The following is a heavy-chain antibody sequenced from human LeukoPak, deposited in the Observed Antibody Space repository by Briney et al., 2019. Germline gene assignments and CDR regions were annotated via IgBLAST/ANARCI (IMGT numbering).Heavy chain of an antibody. D-gene: IGHD1-20*01. CDR2: ISYDGRNK. CDR3: ARGRGYNWNRLDY. CDR1: GFTFSSYT. Sequence: GGSLRLSCAASGFTFSSYTMHWVRQAPGKGLEWVAVISYDGRNKYYADSVKGRFTISRDNSKITLFLQMNSLSAEDTAVYFCARGRGYNWNRLDYWGQGTLVTVSS. V-gene: IGHV3-30*04. J-gene: IGHJ4*02.